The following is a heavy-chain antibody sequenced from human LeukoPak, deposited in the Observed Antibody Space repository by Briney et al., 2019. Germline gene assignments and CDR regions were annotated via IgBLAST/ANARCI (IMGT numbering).Heavy chain of an antibody. J-gene: IGHJ5*02. CDR2: ISASGDAT. CDR3: ARGQDGIAAAGGNWFDP. D-gene: IGHD6-13*01. V-gene: IGHV3-23*01. CDR1: GFTFRSYA. Sequence: AGGSLRLSCAASGFTFRSYAMSWVRQAPGTGLEWVSTISASGDATYHAASMKGRFTISRDNYKNTLYLQMNSLRVEDTAVYYCARGQDGIAAAGGNWFDPWGQETLVTVSS.